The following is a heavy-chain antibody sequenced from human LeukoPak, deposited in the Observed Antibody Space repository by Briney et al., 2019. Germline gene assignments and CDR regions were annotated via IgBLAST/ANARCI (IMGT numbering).Heavy chain of an antibody. D-gene: IGHD2-2*01. V-gene: IGHV3-23*01. CDR1: GFMFSNFA. J-gene: IGHJ4*02. CDR2: IYFSGGNT. Sequence: GGSLRLSCAASGFMFSNFAMSWVRQAPGKGLEWVSTIYFSGGNTYSADSVKGRFTISRDNAKNTLYLQMNSLRAEDTAVYYCAKRTIIVVVPAAMDYWGQGTLVTVSS. CDR3: AKRTIIVVVPAAMDY.